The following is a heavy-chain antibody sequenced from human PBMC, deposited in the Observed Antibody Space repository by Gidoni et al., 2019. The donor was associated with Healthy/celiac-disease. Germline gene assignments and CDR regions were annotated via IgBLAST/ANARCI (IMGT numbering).Heavy chain of an antibody. J-gene: IGHJ4*02. CDR1: GFPFSSYA. CDR3: AKDIAVAGAAYFDY. V-gene: IGHV3-23*01. Sequence: EVQLLESGGGLVQPGGSLRLSCAASGFPFSSYAMSWVRQAPGKGLEWFSAISGSGGSTYYADSVKGRFTISRDNSKNTLYLQMNSLRAEDTAVYYCAKDIAVAGAAYFDYWGQGTLVTVSS. D-gene: IGHD6-19*01. CDR2: ISGSGGST.